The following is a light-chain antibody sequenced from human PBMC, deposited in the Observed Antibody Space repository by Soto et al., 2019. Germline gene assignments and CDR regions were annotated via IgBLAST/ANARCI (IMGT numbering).Light chain of an antibody. CDR3: QTWGTGIVV. CDR2: LNSDGSH. V-gene: IGLV4-69*01. CDR1: SGHSNYA. Sequence: QPVLTQSPSASASLGASVKLTGTLSSGHSNYAIAWHQQQPEKGPRYLMKLNSDGSHSKGDGIPDRFSGSSSGAERSLTISSLQSEDEADYYCQTWGTGIVVFGGGTKLTVL. J-gene: IGLJ2*01.